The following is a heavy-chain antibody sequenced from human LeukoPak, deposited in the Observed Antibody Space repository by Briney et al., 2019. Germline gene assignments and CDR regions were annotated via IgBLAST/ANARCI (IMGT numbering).Heavy chain of an antibody. V-gene: IGHV1-24*01. Sequence: VASVKVSCKVSGYTLTELSMHLGRQAHGKGLEWVGGFDPEDGETIYAQKFQGRVTMTEDTSTDTAYMELSSLRSEDTAVYYCATERGSGWYYRHPSDPSGQATLVTVSS. CDR3: ATERGSGWYYRHPSDP. CDR2: FDPEDGET. D-gene: IGHD6-19*01. CDR1: GYTLTELS. J-gene: IGHJ5*02.